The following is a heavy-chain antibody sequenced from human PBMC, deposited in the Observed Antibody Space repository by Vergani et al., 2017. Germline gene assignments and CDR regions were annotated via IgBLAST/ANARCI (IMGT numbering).Heavy chain of an antibody. J-gene: IGHJ6*03. CDR3: AKAGSVTAGSLQYNYYMDV. CDR1: GFSFSSHA. CDR2: ISNDGSKK. V-gene: IGHV3-30*18. Sequence: QVQLAESGGGRVQPGRSLRLSCAASGFSFSSHAIHWVRQAPGNGLELVAVISNDGSKKYYADSVKGRFTISRDNSKNTLDLQMNSLRTQDTAVYYCAKAGSVTAGSLQYNYYMDVWGKGTTVTVS. D-gene: IGHD3-10*01.